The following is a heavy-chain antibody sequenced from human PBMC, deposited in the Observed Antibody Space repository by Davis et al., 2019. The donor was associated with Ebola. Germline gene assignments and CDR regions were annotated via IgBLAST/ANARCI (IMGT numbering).Heavy chain of an antibody. CDR1: GYTFTSYD. CDR2: MNPNSGNI. Sequence: ASVKVSCKASGYTFTSYDINWVRQAPGQGLEWMGWMNPNSGNIGYEQKFLGRVTMTRNTSISTAYMELSSLRYEDTAVYYCARGREPTVVRYYYYGMDVWGQGTTVTVSS. CDR3: ARGREPTVVRYYYYGMDV. D-gene: IGHD1-14*01. J-gene: IGHJ6*02. V-gene: IGHV1-8*02.